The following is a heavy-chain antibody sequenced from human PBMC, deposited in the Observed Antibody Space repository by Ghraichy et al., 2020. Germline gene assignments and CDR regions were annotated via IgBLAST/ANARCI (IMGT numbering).Heavy chain of an antibody. CDR3: AKDRGSGWSPFDY. V-gene: IGHV3-30*18. J-gene: IGHJ4*02. CDR1: GFTFSSYG. Sequence: LRLSCAASGFTFSSYGMHWVRQAPGKGLEWVAVISYDGSNKYYADSVKGRFTISRDNSKNTLYLQMNSLRAEDTAVYYCAKDRGSGWSPFDYWGQGTLVTVSS. CDR2: ISYDGSNK. D-gene: IGHD6-19*01.